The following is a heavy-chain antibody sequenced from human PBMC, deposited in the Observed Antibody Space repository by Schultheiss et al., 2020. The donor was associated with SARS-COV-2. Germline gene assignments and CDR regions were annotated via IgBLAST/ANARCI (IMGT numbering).Heavy chain of an antibody. CDR2: ISESGFHK. V-gene: IGHV3-23*01. J-gene: IGHJ4*02. Sequence: GGSLRLSCTASGFTFSDYSMTWVRQAPGKGLEWVSAISESGFHKHYADSVKGRFTISRDNSKNTLYLQMSSLGAEVTAVYYCGNKSPGDTFPDFDYWGQGTLVTVSS. CDR1: GFTFSDYS. CDR3: GNKSPGDTFPDFDY. D-gene: IGHD2-21*02.